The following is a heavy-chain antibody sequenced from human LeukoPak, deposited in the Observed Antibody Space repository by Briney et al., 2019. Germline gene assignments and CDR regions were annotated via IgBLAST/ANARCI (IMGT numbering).Heavy chain of an antibody. CDR1: GFTFRTYA. J-gene: IGHJ4*02. CDR3: AKESHYDSSGTFDY. D-gene: IGHD3-22*01. CDR2: ISGSGNGT. Sequence: GGSLRLSCTASGFTFRTYAMNWVRQAPGKGLEWLSGISGSGNGTYYADSVKGRFIISRDNSKNMVYLQMNSLRAEDTAVYYCAKESHYDSSGTFDYWGQGTLVTVSS. V-gene: IGHV3-23*01.